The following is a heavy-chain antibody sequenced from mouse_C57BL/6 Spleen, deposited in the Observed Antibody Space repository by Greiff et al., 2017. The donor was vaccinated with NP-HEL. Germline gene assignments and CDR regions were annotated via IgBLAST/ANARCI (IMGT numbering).Heavy chain of an antibody. V-gene: IGHV1-18*01. CDR3: ARVPARKNFDY. Sequence: VHVKQSGPELVKPGASVKIPCKASGYTFTDYNMDWVKQSHGKSLEWIGDINPNNGGTIYNQKFKGKATLTVDKSSSTAYMELRSLTSEDTAVYYCARVPARKNFDYWGQGTTLTVSS. J-gene: IGHJ2*01. CDR2: INPNNGGT. CDR1: GYTFTDYN. D-gene: IGHD5-1*01.